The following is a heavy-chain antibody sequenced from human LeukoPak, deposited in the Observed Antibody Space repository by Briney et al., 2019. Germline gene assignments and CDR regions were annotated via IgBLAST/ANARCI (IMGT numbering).Heavy chain of an antibody. CDR3: ARGTGGSSWYRS. V-gene: IGHV4-61*01. CDR2: IYYSGST. CDR1: GGSVSSGSYY. J-gene: IGHJ5*02. D-gene: IGHD6-13*01. Sequence: PSETLSLTCTVSGGSVSSGSYYWSWIRQPPGKGLEWIGYIYYSGSTNYNPSLKSRVTISVDTSKNQFSLKLSSVTAADTAVYYCARGTGGSSWYRSWGQGTLVTVSS.